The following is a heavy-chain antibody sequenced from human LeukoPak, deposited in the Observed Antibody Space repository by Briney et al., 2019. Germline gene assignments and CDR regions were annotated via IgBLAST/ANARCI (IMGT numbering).Heavy chain of an antibody. J-gene: IGHJ4*02. CDR1: GFTFSSYS. D-gene: IGHD6-13*01. CDR2: ISSSSSYI. Sequence: PGGSLRLSCAASGFTFSSYSMNRVRQAPGKGLEWVSSISSSSSYIYYADSVKGRFTISRDNAKNSLYLQMNSLRAEDTAVYYCARDPTDSSSWYGGFDYWGQGTLVTVSS. CDR3: ARDPTDSSSWYGGFDY. V-gene: IGHV3-21*01.